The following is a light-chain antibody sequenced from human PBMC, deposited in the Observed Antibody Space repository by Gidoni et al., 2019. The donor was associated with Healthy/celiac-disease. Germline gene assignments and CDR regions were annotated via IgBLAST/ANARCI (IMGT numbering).Light chain of an antibody. CDR1: QSISCY. CDR3: QQCYSTLGT. CDR2: ASS. J-gene: IGKJ2*01. Sequence: DIQMTQSPSSLSASVGDRVTITCRASQSISCYLNWYQQKPGKAPKLLIDASSRLRSGVPSRFSSSGSAADFTLTISSLQPEDFATYCCQQCYSTLGTFGQGTKLEIK. V-gene: IGKV1-39*01.